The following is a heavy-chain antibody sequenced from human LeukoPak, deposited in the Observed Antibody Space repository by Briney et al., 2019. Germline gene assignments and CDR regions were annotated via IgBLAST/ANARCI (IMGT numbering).Heavy chain of an antibody. V-gene: IGHV1-18*01. J-gene: IGHJ5*02. CDR2: ISAYNGNT. D-gene: IGHD2-15*01. CDR1: GYTFTSYG. CDR3: ATDASPYCSGGSCYPNWFDP. Sequence: GASVKVSCKASGYTFTSYGISWVRQAPGQGLEWMGWISAYNGNTNYTQKLQGRVTMTKDTSTSTAYMELRSLRSDDTAVYYCATDASPYCSGGSCYPNWFDPWGQGTLVTVSS.